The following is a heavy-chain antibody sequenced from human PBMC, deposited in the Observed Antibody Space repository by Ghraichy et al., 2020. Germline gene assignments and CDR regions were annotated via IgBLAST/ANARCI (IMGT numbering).Heavy chain of an antibody. V-gene: IGHV4-4*02. CDR1: GGSISSSNW. Sequence: SETLSLTCAVSGGSISSSNWWSWVRQPPGKGLEWIGEIYHSGSTNYNPSLKSRVTISVDKSKNQFSLKLSSVTAADTAVYYCARGYYDSSGYNFDYWGQGTLVTVSS. J-gene: IGHJ4*02. CDR2: IYHSGST. CDR3: ARGYYDSSGYNFDY. D-gene: IGHD3-22*01.